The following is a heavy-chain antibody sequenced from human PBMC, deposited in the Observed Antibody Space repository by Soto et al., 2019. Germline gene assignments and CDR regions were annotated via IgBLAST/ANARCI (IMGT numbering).Heavy chain of an antibody. J-gene: IGHJ1*01. Sequence: QVQLVQSGAEVKKPGASVKVSCKASGYTFTSYGISWVRQAPGQGLEWMGWISAYNGNTNYAQKLQGSVTMTTDTSTSTAYMELRSLRSDDTAVYYCARDRSDYGDYDARYFQHWGQGTLVTVSS. V-gene: IGHV1-18*01. CDR1: GYTFTSYG. D-gene: IGHD4-17*01. CDR2: ISAYNGNT. CDR3: ARDRSDYGDYDARYFQH.